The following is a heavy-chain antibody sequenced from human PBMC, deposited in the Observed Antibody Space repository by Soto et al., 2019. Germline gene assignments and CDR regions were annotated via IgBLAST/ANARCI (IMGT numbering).Heavy chain of an antibody. J-gene: IGHJ3*02. V-gene: IGHV3-48*02. CDR2: ISTSSTI. CDR1: GFTFSSYS. D-gene: IGHD7-27*01. Sequence: EVQLVESGGGLVQPGGSLRLSCAASGFTFSSYSMNWVRQAPGKGLEWVSYISTSSTIYYADSVKGRFTNSRDNAKNSLYLQMNSLRDEDTAVYYCARDLNWGAFDIWGQGTMVTVSS. CDR3: ARDLNWGAFDI.